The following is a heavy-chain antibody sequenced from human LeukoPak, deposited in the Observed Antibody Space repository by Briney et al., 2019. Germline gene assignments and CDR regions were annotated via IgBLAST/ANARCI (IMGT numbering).Heavy chain of an antibody. CDR1: GFTFSSYA. Sequence: GGSLRLSCAASGFTFSSYAMHWVSQAPGKGLEWVAVISYDGSNKYYADSVKGRFTISRDNSKNTLYLQMNSLRAEDTAVYYCARDSQIAVAGTGRGQPEDYWGQGTLVTVSS. CDR3: ARDSQIAVAGTGRGQPEDY. V-gene: IGHV3-30-3*01. J-gene: IGHJ4*02. D-gene: IGHD6-19*01. CDR2: ISYDGSNK.